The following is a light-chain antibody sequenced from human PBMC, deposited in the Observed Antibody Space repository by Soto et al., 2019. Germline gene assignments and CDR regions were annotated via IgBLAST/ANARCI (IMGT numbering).Light chain of an antibody. Sequence: QSALTQPASVSGSPGQSITISCTGTSSDVGSYNFVSWYQQHPGKAPELMLYDVSNRPSGLSNRFSGSKSGNTASLTISGLQAEDEADYYCSAHTTSSTVIFGGGIKLTVL. V-gene: IGLV2-14*01. CDR2: DVS. CDR3: SAHTTSSTVI. CDR1: SSDVGSYNF. J-gene: IGLJ2*01.